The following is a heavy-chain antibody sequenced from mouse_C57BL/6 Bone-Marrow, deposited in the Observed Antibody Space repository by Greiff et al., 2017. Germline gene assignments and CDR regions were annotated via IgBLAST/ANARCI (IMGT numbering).Heavy chain of an antibody. V-gene: IGHV1-26*01. CDR2: INPNNGGT. J-gene: IGHJ2*01. CDR1: GYTFTDYY. Sequence: VQLQQSGPELVKPGASVKISCKASGYTFTDYYMNWVKQSHGKSLEWIGDINPNNGGTSYNQKFKGKATLTVDKSSSTAYMELRSLTSEDSAVYYCARSGIYYSNYWGQGTTLTVSS. CDR3: ARSGIYYSNY. D-gene: IGHD2-5*01.